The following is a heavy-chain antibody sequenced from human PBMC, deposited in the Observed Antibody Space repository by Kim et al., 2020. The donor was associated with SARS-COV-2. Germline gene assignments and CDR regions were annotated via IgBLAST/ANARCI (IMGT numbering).Heavy chain of an antibody. CDR3: ARGGWYVGC. Sequence: SETLSLTCTVSGGSMNNFYWSWIRQPPGKGLEWIGYIHSSGNTNYNPSLKSRVTMSVDTSKNQFSLKVTSVSAADTAVYYCARGGWYVGCWGEGPLVTVSA. D-gene: IGHD6-19*01. J-gene: IGHJ4*02. CDR1: GGSMNNFY. CDR2: IHSSGNT. V-gene: IGHV4-59*01.